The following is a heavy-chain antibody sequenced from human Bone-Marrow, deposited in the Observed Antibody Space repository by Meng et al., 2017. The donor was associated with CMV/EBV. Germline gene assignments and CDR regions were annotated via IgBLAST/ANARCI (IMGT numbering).Heavy chain of an antibody. CDR3: ARDGLDIVVVPAAISVSRYYGMDV. D-gene: IGHD2-2*02. Sequence: ASVKVSCKASGYTFTGYYMHWVRQAPGQGLEWMGWINPNSGGTNYAQKFQGRVTMTRDTSISTAYMELSRLRSDDTAVYYCARDGLDIVVVPAAISVSRYYGMDVWGQGTTVTVS. V-gene: IGHV1-2*02. CDR1: GYTFTGYY. CDR2: INPNSGGT. J-gene: IGHJ6*02.